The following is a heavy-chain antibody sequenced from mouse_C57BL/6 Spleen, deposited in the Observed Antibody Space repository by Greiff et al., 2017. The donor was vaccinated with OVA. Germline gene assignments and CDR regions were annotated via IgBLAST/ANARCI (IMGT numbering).Heavy chain of an antibody. J-gene: IGHJ3*01. Sequence: VQRVESGAELVRPGTSVKVSCKASGYAFTNYLIEWVKQRPGQGLEWIGVINPGSGGTNYNEKFKGKATLTADKSSSTAYMQLSSLTSEDSAVYFCARGAGEFAYWGQGTLVTVSA. CDR3: ARGAGEFAY. CDR2: INPGSGGT. CDR1: GYAFTNYL. D-gene: IGHD3-3*01. V-gene: IGHV1-54*01.